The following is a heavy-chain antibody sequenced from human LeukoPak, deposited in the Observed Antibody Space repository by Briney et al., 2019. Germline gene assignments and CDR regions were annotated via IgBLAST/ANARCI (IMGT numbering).Heavy chain of an antibody. Sequence: ASVKVSCKASGYTITDYYLHWVRQAPGQGLEWMGWISAYNGNTNYAQKLQGRVTMTEDTSTDTAYMELSSLRSEDTAVYYCATVLTDYWGQGTLVTVSS. CDR1: GYTITDYY. CDR3: ATVLTDY. J-gene: IGHJ4*02. CDR2: ISAYNGNT. D-gene: IGHD4/OR15-4a*01. V-gene: IGHV1-18*04.